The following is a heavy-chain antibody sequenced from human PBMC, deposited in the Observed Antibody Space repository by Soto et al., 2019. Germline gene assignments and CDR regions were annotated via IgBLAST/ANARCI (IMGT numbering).Heavy chain of an antibody. Sequence: EVQLLESGGGLVQPGGSLRLSCAASGFTFSSYAMNLVRQAPGKVLEWVSVISGSDGSTYYADSVKGRFTISRDNSKNTLNLQMNSLRAEDTAVYYCARRSSSWYFDYWGQGTLVTVSS. D-gene: IGHD6-13*01. V-gene: IGHV3-23*01. J-gene: IGHJ4*02. CDR1: GFTFSSYA. CDR3: ARRSSSWYFDY. CDR2: ISGSDGST.